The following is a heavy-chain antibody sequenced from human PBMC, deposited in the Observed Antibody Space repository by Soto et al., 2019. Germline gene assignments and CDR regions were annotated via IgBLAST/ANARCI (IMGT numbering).Heavy chain of an antibody. CDR1: GGSFSGYY. Sequence: PSETLSLTCAVYGGSFSGYYWSWIRQPPGKGLEWIGEINHSGSTNYNPSLKSRVTISVDTSKNQFSLKLSSVTAADTAVYYCARTTYYYDSSGYTNNYWGQGTLVTVSS. CDR2: INHSGST. J-gene: IGHJ4*02. CDR3: ARTTYYYDSSGYTNNY. D-gene: IGHD3-22*01. V-gene: IGHV4-34*01.